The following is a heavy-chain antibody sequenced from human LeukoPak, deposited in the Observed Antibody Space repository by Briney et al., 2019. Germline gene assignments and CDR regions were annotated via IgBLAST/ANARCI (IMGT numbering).Heavy chain of an antibody. CDR3: ARVASPVVPAAIYYYYYMDV. CDR1: GYTFTSYG. J-gene: IGHJ6*03. V-gene: IGHV1-18*01. Sequence: ASVKVSCKASGYTFTSYGISWVRQAPGQGLEWMGWISAYNGNTNYAQKLQGRVTMTTDTSTSAAYMELRSLRSDDTAVYYCARVASPVVPAAIYYYYYMDVWGKGTTVTVSS. CDR2: ISAYNGNT. D-gene: IGHD2-2*01.